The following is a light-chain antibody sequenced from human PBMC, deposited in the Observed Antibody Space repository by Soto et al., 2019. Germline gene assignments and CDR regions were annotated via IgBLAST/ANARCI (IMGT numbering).Light chain of an antibody. CDR3: SSYAGSGTFYV. CDR2: EVT. Sequence: QSGLXQPVSVSGSPGQSITISCTGTSSDLGSYDLVSWYQQHPGKAPKLMVYEVTKRPSGVSNRFSGSKSGNTASLTISGLQAEDEADYSCSSYAGSGTFYVFGSGTKVTVL. CDR1: SSDLGSYDL. V-gene: IGLV2-23*02. J-gene: IGLJ1*01.